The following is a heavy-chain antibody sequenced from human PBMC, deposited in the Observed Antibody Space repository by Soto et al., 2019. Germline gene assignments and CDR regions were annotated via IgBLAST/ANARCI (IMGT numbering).Heavy chain of an antibody. J-gene: IGHJ4*02. CDR2: MSYSGYT. CDR1: GGSITSISNHY. D-gene: IGHD3-16*01. V-gene: IGHV4-59*08. Sequence: PSETLSLTCTFSGGSITSISNHYCSWIRQTPGKGLEWIGYMSYSGYTSYNPSLKSRVIISVDTSKNQFSLSLTSVTAADTAVYYCARRWGDYFDYWGQGTLVTVSS. CDR3: ARRWGDYFDY.